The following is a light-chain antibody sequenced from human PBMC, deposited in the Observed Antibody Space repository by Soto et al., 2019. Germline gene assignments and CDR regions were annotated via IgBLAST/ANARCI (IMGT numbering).Light chain of an antibody. J-gene: IGKJ2*01. V-gene: IGKV1-6*01. CDR1: QGIRND. Sequence: AIQMTQFPSSLSASVGDRVTITCRASQGIRNDLGWCQQKSGRAPKLLIFGASTLQSGVPSRFSGSGSGTDFTLTISSLQPEDFATYYCLHDYSFPYTFGQGTKVDIK. CDR2: GAS. CDR3: LHDYSFPYT.